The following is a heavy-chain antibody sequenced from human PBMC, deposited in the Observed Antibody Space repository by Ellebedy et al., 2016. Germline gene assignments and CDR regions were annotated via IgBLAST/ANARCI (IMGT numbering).Heavy chain of an antibody. Sequence: GGSLRLSCAASGFSISNHYMHWVRQAPGKGLVWVSYIDTDEITTNYADFVEGRFTISRDNAKNTVFLQMNSLRAEDTAVYYCTRDRPHSWFDPWGQGTLVTVSS. J-gene: IGHJ5*02. CDR2: IDTDEITT. D-gene: IGHD1-14*01. CDR3: TRDRPHSWFDP. CDR1: GFSISNHY. V-gene: IGHV3-74*01.